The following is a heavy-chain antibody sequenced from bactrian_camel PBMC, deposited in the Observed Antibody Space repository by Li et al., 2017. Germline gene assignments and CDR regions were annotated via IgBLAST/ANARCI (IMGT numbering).Heavy chain of an antibody. CDR3: AAGRPGYGCYAGLQTWGYRY. CDR2: VYTGGGSS. CDR1: GYTDNTYC. V-gene: IGHV3S1*01. Sequence: HVQLVESGGGSVQAGGSLRLSCVVSGYTDNTYCMGWFRQAPGKEREGVGAVYTGGGSSFYADSVKGRFTISQDNAKNTLYLQMNGLEPEDTATYYCAAGRPGYGCYAGLQTWGYRYWGQGTQVTVS. J-gene: IGHJ4*01. D-gene: IGHD3*01.